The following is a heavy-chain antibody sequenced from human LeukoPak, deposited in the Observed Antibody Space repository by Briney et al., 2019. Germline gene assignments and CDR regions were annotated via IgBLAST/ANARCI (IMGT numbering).Heavy chain of an antibody. CDR2: ISYDGSNK. J-gene: IGHJ6*02. Sequence: PGGSLRLSCAASGFTFSSYGMHWVRQAPGKGLEWVAVISYDGSNKYYADSVKGRFTISRDNSKNTLYLQMNGLRAEDTAVYYCAKVVDQNTYYYYGMDVWGQGTTVTVSS. CDR1: GFTFSSYG. V-gene: IGHV3-30*18. CDR3: AKVVDQNTYYYYGMDV.